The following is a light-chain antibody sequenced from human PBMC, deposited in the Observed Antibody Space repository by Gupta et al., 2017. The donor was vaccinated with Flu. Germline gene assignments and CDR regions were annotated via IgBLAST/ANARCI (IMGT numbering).Light chain of an antibody. CDR2: ADS. V-gene: IGLV3-21*02. CDR3: QVWDSSSDHVV. CDR1: NIGTNN. J-gene: IGLJ3*02. Sequence: GQRARMACGGNNIGTNNWHGYRQRPGPAPVLVVYADSDRPSGIPERFSGSNSGDTATMTISRVEAGDEAAYYCQVWDSSSDHVVFGGGTKLTV.